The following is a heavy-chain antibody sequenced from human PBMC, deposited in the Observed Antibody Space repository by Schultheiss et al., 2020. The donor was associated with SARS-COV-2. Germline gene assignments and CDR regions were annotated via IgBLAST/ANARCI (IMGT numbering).Heavy chain of an antibody. CDR1: GFTFSTYT. D-gene: IGHD1-1*01. J-gene: IGHJ4*02. CDR3: ARHYSDTWKEFDY. Sequence: GGSLRLSCAASGFTFSTYTINWVRQAPGKGLEWVSSISSSSRYIYYADSVKGRFTISRDNAKNSLYLQMNSLRAEDTAVYYCARHYSDTWKEFDYWGQGTLVTVSS. CDR2: ISSSSRYI. V-gene: IGHV3-21*01.